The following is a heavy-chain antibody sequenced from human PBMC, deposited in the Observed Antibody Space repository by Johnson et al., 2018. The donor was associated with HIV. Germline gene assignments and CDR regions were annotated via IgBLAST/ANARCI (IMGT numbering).Heavy chain of an antibody. CDR1: GFTFSNYG. V-gene: IGHV3-30*02. CDR2: IRYDGSSK. CDR3: AKETTVTPGAFEI. Sequence: QVQLVESGGGVVQPGGSLRLSCAASGFTFSNYGMYWVRQAPGKGLEWVAFIRYDGSSKYYADSVKGRFTISRDNSKNTLYLQMSSLRAEDTAVYYCAKETTVTPGAFEIWGQGTMVTVSS. J-gene: IGHJ3*02. D-gene: IGHD4-17*01.